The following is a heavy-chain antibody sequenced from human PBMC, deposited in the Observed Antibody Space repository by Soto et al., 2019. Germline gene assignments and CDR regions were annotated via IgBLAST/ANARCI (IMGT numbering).Heavy chain of an antibody. CDR3: ARHGWLQWTPFDY. CDR2: IYYSGST. J-gene: IGHJ4*02. CDR1: GGSISSSSYY. V-gene: IGHV4-39*01. Sequence: QLQLQESGPGLVKPSETLSLTYTVSGGSISSSSYYWGWIRQPPGKGLEWIGSIYYSGSTYYNPSLKSRVTISVDTSKNQSSLKLSSVTAADTAVYYCARHGWLQWTPFDYWGQGTLVTVSS. D-gene: IGHD5-12*01.